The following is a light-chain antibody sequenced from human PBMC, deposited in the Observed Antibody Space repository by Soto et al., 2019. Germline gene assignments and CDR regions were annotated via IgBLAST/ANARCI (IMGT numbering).Light chain of an antibody. Sequence: IQMTQSPSSLSASVGDIVTITFRASQGISNYLAWFQQKTGKVPKLLIYAASSLQSGVPSRFSGSGSGTDFTLAISSLQPEDSATYYCLQDINYPWTFGQGTKVDIK. V-gene: IGKV1-6*01. CDR3: LQDINYPWT. J-gene: IGKJ1*01. CDR2: AAS. CDR1: QGISNY.